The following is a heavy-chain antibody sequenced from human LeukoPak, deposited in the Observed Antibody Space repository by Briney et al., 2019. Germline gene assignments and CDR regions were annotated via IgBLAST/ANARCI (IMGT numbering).Heavy chain of an antibody. V-gene: IGHV4-4*07. D-gene: IGHD6-6*01. Sequence: PSETLSLTCTVSGGSITSYYWTYIRQPARHPLDWLGRIHPSGSTNYKPSLKSRVTRSGDTAKNQFCLNLSSVTAADTAMYYCAREFSGTSIAARVFDSWGQGTLVTVSS. J-gene: IGHJ4*02. CDR3: AREFSGTSIAARVFDS. CDR1: GGSITSYY. CDR2: IHPSGST.